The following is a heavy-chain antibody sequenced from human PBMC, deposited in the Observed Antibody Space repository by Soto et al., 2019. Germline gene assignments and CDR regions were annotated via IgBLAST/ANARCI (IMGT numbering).Heavy chain of an antibody. Sequence: QLQVQESGPGLVKPSETLSLTCTVSGGSIRSSSYYWGWIRQPPGKGLEWIGSIYYSGSTYYHPSLKSRFTISVDTSTYQFSLQLSSVTAADTAVYYCARHPSRSCAYYYYMDVWGKGTTVTVSS. CDR2: IYYSGST. V-gene: IGHV4-39*01. CDR3: ARHPSRSCAYYYYMDV. J-gene: IGHJ6*03. CDR1: GGSIRSSSYY. D-gene: IGHD6-13*01.